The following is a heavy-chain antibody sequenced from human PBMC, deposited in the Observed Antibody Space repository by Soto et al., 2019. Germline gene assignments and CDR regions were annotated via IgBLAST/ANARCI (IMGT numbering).Heavy chain of an antibody. Sequence: AGGFLRLSCAASGFTFISYSMSWVRRAPGKGLEWVSYISSSSSTIYYADSVKGRFTISRDNAKNSLYLQMNSLRAEDTAVYYCAREVAAAGKSDYWGQGTLVTVSS. CDR2: ISSSSSTI. J-gene: IGHJ4*02. D-gene: IGHD6-13*01. CDR3: AREVAAAGKSDY. CDR1: GFTFISYS. V-gene: IGHV3-48*01.